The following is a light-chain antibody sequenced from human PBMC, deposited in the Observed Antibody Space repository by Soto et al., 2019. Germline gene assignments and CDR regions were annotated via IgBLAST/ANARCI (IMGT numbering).Light chain of an antibody. CDR1: SSDVGGYKY. Sequence: QSAVTQPASVTGSPGQSITISCTGTSSDVGGYKYVSWYQQHPGKAPKLMIYEVSNRPSGVSNRFSGSKSGKTASLTISGLHADDEADYYCSSFTTSNTLVFGGGTKLTVL. CDR3: SSFTTSNTLV. J-gene: IGLJ2*01. CDR2: EVS. V-gene: IGLV2-14*01.